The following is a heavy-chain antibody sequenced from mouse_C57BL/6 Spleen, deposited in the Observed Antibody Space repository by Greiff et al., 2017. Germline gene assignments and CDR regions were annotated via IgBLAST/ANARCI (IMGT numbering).Heavy chain of an antibody. D-gene: IGHD3-2*02. CDR2: ISGGGGNT. CDR1: GFTFSSYT. J-gene: IGHJ3*01. V-gene: IGHV5-9*01. CDR3: ARLDSSDSWFAY. Sequence: EVMLVESGGGLVKPGGSLKLSCAASGFTFSSYTMSWVRQTPEKRLEWVATISGGGGNTYYPDSVKGRFTISRDNAKNTLYLQMSSLRSEDTALYYCARLDSSDSWFAYWGQGPLVTVSA.